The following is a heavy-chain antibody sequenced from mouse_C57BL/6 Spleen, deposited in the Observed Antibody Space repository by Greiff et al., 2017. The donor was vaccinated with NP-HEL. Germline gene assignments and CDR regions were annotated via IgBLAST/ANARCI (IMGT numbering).Heavy chain of an antibody. D-gene: IGHD1-1*01. CDR3: ARGNYYGSEGFAY. V-gene: IGHV1-82*01. J-gene: IGHJ3*01. CDR2: IYPGDGDT. CDR1: GYAFSSSW. Sequence: VKLQQSGPELVKPGASVKISCKASGYAFSSSWMNWVKQRPGKGLEWIGRIYPGDGDTNYNGKFKGKATLTADKSSSTAYMQLSSLTSEDSAVYFCARGNYYGSEGFAYWGQGTLVTVSA.